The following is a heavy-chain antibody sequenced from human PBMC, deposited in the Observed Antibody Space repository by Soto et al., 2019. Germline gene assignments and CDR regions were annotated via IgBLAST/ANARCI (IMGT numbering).Heavy chain of an antibody. CDR3: ARDLAAAGKFEC. CDR1: GYTFTNYA. CDR2: ISAYNGNT. D-gene: IGHD6-13*01. V-gene: IGHV1-18*01. J-gene: IGHJ4*02. Sequence: QVQLVQSGAEVKKPGASVKVSCKASGYTFTNYAFSWVRQAPGQGLEWMGWISAYNGNTNYPQKLQGRVTMTTDTSTTTAYMELRSLRSDDTAVYYCARDLAAAGKFECWGQGTLVTVSS.